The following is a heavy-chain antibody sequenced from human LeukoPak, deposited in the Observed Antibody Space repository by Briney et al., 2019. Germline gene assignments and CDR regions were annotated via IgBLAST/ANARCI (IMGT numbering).Heavy chain of an antibody. J-gene: IGHJ4*02. D-gene: IGHD3-16*02. CDR3: TTDYYDYVWGSYRPDY. Sequence: GGSLRLSCAASGFTFNTYTMNWVRQTPGQGLEWVARIKSKTDGETTDYAAPVKGRFTISRDDSKNTLYLQMNSLKTEDTAVYYCTTDYYDYVWGSYRPDYWGQGTLVTVSS. CDR2: IKSKTDGETT. CDR1: GFTFNTYT. V-gene: IGHV3-15*01.